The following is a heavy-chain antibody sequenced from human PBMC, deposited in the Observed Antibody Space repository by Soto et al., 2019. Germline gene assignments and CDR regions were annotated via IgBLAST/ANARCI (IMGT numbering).Heavy chain of an antibody. CDR1: GGSFSGYY. J-gene: IGHJ5*02. CDR3: ARSVFP. CDR2: INHSGST. Sequence: SETLSLTCAVYGGSFSGYYWSWIRQPPGKGLEWIGEINHSGSTNYNPSLKSRVTISVDTSRNQFSLKLSSVTAADTAVCYCARSVFPWGQGTLVTVSS. V-gene: IGHV4-34*01.